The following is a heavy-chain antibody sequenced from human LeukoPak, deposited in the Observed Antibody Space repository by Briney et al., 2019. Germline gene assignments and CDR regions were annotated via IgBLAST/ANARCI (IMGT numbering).Heavy chain of an antibody. CDR1: GFTFSSYE. Sequence: GGSLRLSCAASGFTFSSYEMNWVRQAPGKGLKWVSYISSSGSTIYYADSVKGRFTISRDNAKNSLYLQMNSLRAEDTAVYYCAKLPGGTYRHFDYWGQGTLVTVSS. J-gene: IGHJ4*02. V-gene: IGHV3-48*03. D-gene: IGHD2-15*01. CDR2: ISSSGSTI. CDR3: AKLPGGTYRHFDY.